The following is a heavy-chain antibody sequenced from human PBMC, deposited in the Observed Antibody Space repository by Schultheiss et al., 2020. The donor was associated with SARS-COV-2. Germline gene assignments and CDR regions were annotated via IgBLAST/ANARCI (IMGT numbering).Heavy chain of an antibody. CDR2: ISSSSSTI. Sequence: GGSLRLSCAASGFTFSSYAMSWVRQAPGKGLEWVSYISSSSSTIYYADSVKGRFTISRDNAKNSLYLQMNSLRAEDTAVYYCARRAYSSGWYMGYGMDVWGQGTTVTVSS. V-gene: IGHV3-48*04. D-gene: IGHD6-19*01. CDR3: ARRAYSSGWYMGYGMDV. J-gene: IGHJ6*02. CDR1: GFTFSSYA.